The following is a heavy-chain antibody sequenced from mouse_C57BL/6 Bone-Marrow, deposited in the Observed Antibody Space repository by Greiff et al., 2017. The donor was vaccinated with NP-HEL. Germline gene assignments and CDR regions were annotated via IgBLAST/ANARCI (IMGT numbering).Heavy chain of an antibody. CDR2: ISSGGSYT. CDR1: GFTFSSYG. J-gene: IGHJ4*01. D-gene: IGHD2-10*02. CDR3: ARPSLGYYAMDY. V-gene: IGHV5-6*01. Sequence: EVQLVESGGDLVKPGGSLKLSCAASGFTFSSYGMSWVRQTPDKRLEWVATISSGGSYTYYPDSVKGRFTISRDNAKNTLYLQMSSLKSEDTAMYYCARPSLGYYAMDYWGQGTSVTVSS.